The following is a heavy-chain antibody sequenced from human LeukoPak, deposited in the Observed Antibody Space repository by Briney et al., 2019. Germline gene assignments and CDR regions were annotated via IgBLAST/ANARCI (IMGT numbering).Heavy chain of an antibody. CDR3: AREGVSSTYYDNSGYYPEFDY. CDR2: ISYDGDDK. D-gene: IGHD3-22*01. V-gene: IGHV3-30-3*01. CDR1: GFTFTSYT. J-gene: IGHJ4*02. Sequence: PGGSLRLSCAASGFTFTSYTLHWVRQAPGKGLEWVAVISYDGDDKNYVDSVKGRFTISRDNSKNTLYLQMSSLRAEDTAVYYCAREGVSSTYYDNSGYYPEFDYWGQGTLVTVSS.